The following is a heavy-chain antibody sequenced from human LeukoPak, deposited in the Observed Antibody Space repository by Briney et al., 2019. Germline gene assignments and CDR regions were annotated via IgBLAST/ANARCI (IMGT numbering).Heavy chain of an antibody. J-gene: IGHJ4*02. CDR3: ARSYDILTGYYNY. CDR2: ISSSSIYI. V-gene: IGHV3-21*04. Sequence: GGSLRLSCAGSGFTFSSYSMHWVRQAPGKGLEWVSSISSSSIYIYYADSLKGRFTISRDNAKNSLSLQMNSLRAEDTAVYYCARSYDILTGYYNYWGQGTLVTVSS. CDR1: GFTFSSYS. D-gene: IGHD3-9*01.